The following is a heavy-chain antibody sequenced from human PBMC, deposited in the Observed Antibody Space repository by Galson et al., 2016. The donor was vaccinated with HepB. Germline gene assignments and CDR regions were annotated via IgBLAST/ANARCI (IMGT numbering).Heavy chain of an antibody. CDR1: GFTFSSCW. CDR2: IKQDGSEK. D-gene: IGHD4-17*01. J-gene: IGHJ6*02. V-gene: IGHV3-7*01. CDR3: AREGLSDYGDYKYDYYALNV. Sequence: SLRLSCAASGFTFSSCWMTWVRQAPGKGLEWVANIKQDGSEKYYVDSVKGRFTISRDNAKNSLYLQMKSLRAEDTAVYYCAREGLSDYGDYKYDYYALNVWGQGTTVTVSS.